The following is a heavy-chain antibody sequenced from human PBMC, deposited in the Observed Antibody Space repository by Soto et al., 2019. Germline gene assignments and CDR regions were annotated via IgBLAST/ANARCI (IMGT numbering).Heavy chain of an antibody. CDR2: IYQSGSA. CDR1: GGSITSGGYS. CDR3: ARAFYGVDL. V-gene: IGHV4-30-2*06. Sequence: SETLSLTCTVSGGSITSGGYSWIWIRQSPGQGLEWIGYIYQSGSAFYNPSLKTRATILVDRSKNQFSLNLTSVTAADAAVYYCARAFYGVDLWGQGTTVTVSS. J-gene: IGHJ6*02.